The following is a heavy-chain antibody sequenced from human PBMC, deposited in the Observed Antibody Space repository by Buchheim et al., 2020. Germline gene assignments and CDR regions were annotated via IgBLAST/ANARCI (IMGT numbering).Heavy chain of an antibody. CDR2: ISSISTYI. Sequence: EVQLVESGGGLVKPGGSLRLSCAASGFTFSSYTMNWVRQAPGKGLQWVSSISSISTYISYADSVKGRFTISRDNAKNSLYLQMNSLRADDTAVYYCARGFEVTDFDYWGQGTL. D-gene: IGHD4-23*01. V-gene: IGHV3-21*02. CDR1: GFTFSSYT. CDR3: ARGFEVTDFDY. J-gene: IGHJ4*02.